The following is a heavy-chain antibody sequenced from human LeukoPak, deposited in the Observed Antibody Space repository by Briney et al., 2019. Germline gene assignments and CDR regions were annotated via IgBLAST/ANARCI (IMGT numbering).Heavy chain of an antibody. CDR3: ARENHGSGDY. V-gene: IGHV4-34*01. Sequence: SETLSLTCAVYGGSFSGYYWSWIRQPPGKGLEWIGEINHSGSTNYNPSLKSRVTISVDTSKNQFSLKLTSVTAADTAMYYCARENHGSGDYWGQGTLVTVSS. D-gene: IGHD3-10*01. CDR1: GGSFSGYY. J-gene: IGHJ4*02. CDR2: INHSGST.